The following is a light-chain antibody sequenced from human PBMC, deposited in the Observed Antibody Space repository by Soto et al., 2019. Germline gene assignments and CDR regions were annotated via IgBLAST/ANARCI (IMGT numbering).Light chain of an antibody. V-gene: IGLV3-1*01. CDR2: QDT. CDR3: QAWDSSAV. Sequence: YELTQPPSVSVSPGQTASITCSGDKLGDKYACWYQQQPGQSPVLVIYQDTKRPSGIPERFSGSNSGNTATLTISGTQAMDEADYYCQAWDSSAVFGTGTKLTVL. CDR1: KLGDKY. J-gene: IGLJ1*01.